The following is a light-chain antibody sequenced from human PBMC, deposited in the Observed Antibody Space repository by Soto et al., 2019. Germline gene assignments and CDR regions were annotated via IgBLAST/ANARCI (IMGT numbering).Light chain of an antibody. CDR1: QSVTNSY. J-gene: IGKJ5*01. V-gene: IGKV3-20*01. CDR3: QQYGSSPAT. Sequence: IVLSQSPDTLSLSPGERATLSCRASQSVTNSYLAWYQQKFGQAPRLLIYGTSTRAPGITDRFSGSGSGTDFTLTVSKLEPEDFAVYYCQQYGSSPATFGQGTLL. CDR2: GTS.